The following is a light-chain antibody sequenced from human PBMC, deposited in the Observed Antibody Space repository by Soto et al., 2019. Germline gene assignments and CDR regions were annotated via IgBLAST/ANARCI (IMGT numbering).Light chain of an antibody. J-gene: IGKJ4*01. Sequence: DIQMTQSPSTLSASVGDRVTITWRASQSISSWLAWYQQKPGKAPKLLIYDASSLESGVPSRFSGSGSGTEFTLTISSLQPEDFATYYCQQANSFPLTFGGGTKVDIK. V-gene: IGKV1-5*01. CDR2: DAS. CDR3: QQANSFPLT. CDR1: QSISSW.